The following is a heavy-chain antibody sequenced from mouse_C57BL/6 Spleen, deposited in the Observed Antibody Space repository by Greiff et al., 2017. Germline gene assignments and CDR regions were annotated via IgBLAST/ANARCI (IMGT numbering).Heavy chain of an antibody. CDR3: GRRGPITGAYAMDY. D-gene: IGHD4-1*01. Sequence: QVQLQQSGAELARPGASVKLSCKASGYTFTSYGISWVKQRTGQGLEWIGEIYPRSGNTYYNEKFKGKATLTADKSSSTAYMELRSLTSEDSAVYFCGRRGPITGAYAMDYWGQGTSVTVSS. J-gene: IGHJ4*01. CDR2: IYPRSGNT. V-gene: IGHV1-81*01. CDR1: GYTFTSYG.